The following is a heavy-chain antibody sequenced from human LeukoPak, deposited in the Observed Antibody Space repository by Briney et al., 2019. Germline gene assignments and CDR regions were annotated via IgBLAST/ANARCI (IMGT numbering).Heavy chain of an antibody. CDR2: IKQDGSEK. Sequence: GGSLRLSCAASGYTFSSYWMSWVRQAPGKGLEWVANIKQDGSEKYYVDSVKGRFTISRDNAKNSLYLQMNSLRAEDTAVYYCARERVKVYYYDSSSYYYDYWGQGTLVTVSS. V-gene: IGHV3-7*01. CDR3: ARERVKVYYYDSSSYYYDY. CDR1: GYTFSSYW. D-gene: IGHD3-22*01. J-gene: IGHJ4*02.